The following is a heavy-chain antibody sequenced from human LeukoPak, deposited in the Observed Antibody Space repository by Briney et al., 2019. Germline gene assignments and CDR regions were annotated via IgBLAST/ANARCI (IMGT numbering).Heavy chain of an antibody. CDR3: ASTAQRDIVVVPAAGYYFDY. J-gene: IGHJ4*02. CDR2: IYYSGST. V-gene: IGHV4-39*01. Sequence: PSETLSLTCTVSGGSISSSSYYWGWIRQPPGKGLEWIGSIYYSGSTYYNPSLKSRVTTSVDTSKNQFSLKLSSVTAADTAVYYCASTAQRDIVVVPAAGYYFDYWGQGTLVTVSS. D-gene: IGHD2-2*01. CDR1: GGSISSSSYY.